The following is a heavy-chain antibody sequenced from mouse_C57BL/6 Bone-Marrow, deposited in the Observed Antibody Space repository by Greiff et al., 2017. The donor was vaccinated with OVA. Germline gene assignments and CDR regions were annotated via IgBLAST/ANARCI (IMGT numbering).Heavy chain of an antibody. Sequence: VQLQQPGAELVKPGASVKLSCKASGYTFTSYWITWVKQTPGQGLEWIGAIYPGSGSTNYNEKFKSKATLTGDTSTSTAYMQLSSLTSEDSAVYYCARWGLRRVRDSFDYWGQGTTLTVSS. D-gene: IGHD2-4*01. V-gene: IGHV1-55*01. J-gene: IGHJ2*01. CDR1: GYTFTSYW. CDR3: ARWGLRRVRDSFDY. CDR2: IYPGSGST.